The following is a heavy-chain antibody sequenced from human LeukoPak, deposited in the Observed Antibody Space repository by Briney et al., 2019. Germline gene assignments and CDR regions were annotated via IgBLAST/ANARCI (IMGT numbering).Heavy chain of an antibody. Sequence: ASVKVSCKASGYTFTSYYMRWVRQAPGQGLEWMGIINPSGGSTSYAQKFQGRVTMTRDTSTSTVYMELSSLRSEDTAVYYCASCSWGYYDSSGYFLNYYYYTDVWAKGPRSPSP. V-gene: IGHV1-46*01. CDR1: GYTFTSYY. CDR2: INPSGGST. J-gene: IGHJ6*03. CDR3: ASCSWGYYDSSGYFLNYYYYTDV. D-gene: IGHD3-22*01.